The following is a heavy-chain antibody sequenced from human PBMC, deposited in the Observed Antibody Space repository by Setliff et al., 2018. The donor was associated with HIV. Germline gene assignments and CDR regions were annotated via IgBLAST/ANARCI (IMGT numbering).Heavy chain of an antibody. CDR1: GYTFTSYG. CDR3: ARDSFFNMDV. D-gene: IGHD3-3*01. J-gene: IGHJ6*03. Sequence: ASVKVSCKASGYTFTSYGISWVRQAPGQGLEWMGWISEYNGDTKYAQKLQGRVTMTKDTSTSTAYMELRSLRSDDTAVYYCARDSFFNMDVWGKGTTVTVSS. V-gene: IGHV1-18*01. CDR2: ISEYNGDT.